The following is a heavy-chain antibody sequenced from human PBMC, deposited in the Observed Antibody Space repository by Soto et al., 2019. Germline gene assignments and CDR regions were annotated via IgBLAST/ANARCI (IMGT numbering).Heavy chain of an antibody. J-gene: IGHJ6*02. CDR2: INPSGGST. Sequence: ASVKVSCKASGYTFTSYYMHWVRQAPGQGLEWMGIINPSGGSTSYAQKFQGRVTMTRDTSTSTVYMELSSLRSEDTAVYYCAIESIAARSKRYYYYGMDVWGQGTTVTVS. CDR3: AIESIAARSKRYYYYGMDV. V-gene: IGHV1-46*01. CDR1: GYTFTSYY. D-gene: IGHD6-6*01.